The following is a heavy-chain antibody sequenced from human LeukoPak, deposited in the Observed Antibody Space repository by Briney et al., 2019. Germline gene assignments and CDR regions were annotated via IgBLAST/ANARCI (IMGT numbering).Heavy chain of an antibody. CDR1: GGSISSYY. D-gene: IGHD6-13*01. V-gene: IGHV4-59*08. CDR2: IYYSGST. CDR3: ARHWETSSWYVDY. J-gene: IGHJ4*02. Sequence: PSETLSLTCTVSGGSISSYYWSWIRQPPGKGLEWIGYIYYSGSTNYNPSLKSRVTISVDTSKNQLSLKLSSVTAADTAVYYCARHWETSSWYVDYWGQGTLVTVSS.